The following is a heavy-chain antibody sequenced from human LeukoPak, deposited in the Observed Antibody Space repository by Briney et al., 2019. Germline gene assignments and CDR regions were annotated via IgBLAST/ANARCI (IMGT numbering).Heavy chain of an antibody. CDR1: GFSFSGYW. Sequence: GGSLRLSCAASGFSFSGYWMTWVRQAPGKGLEWVANIKEVGSGKYYADFVKGRFTISRDNAKNSLDLQMNSLRAEDTAVYYCAGRGSTDYWGQGTLVTVSS. CDR3: AGRGSTDY. V-gene: IGHV3-7*03. J-gene: IGHJ4*02. D-gene: IGHD1-26*01. CDR2: IKEVGSGK.